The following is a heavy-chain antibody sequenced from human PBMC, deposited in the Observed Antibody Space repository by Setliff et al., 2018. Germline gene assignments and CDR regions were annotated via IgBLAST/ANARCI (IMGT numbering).Heavy chain of an antibody. D-gene: IGHD6-13*01. Sequence: SETLSLTCAVSGYSISSGYYWGWIRQPPGKGLEWIGSIYHSGSTYHNPSLKSRVTISVDTSKNQFSLKLSSVTAADTAVYYCARVNPSSSSWYFPSGYWGQGTLVTVSS. V-gene: IGHV4-38-2*01. J-gene: IGHJ4*02. CDR3: ARVNPSSSSWYFPSGY. CDR1: GYSISSGYY. CDR2: IYHSGST.